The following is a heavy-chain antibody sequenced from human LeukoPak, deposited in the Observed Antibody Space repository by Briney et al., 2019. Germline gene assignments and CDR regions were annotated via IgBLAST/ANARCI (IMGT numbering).Heavy chain of an antibody. CDR2: IYHSGST. J-gene: IGHJ3*02. CDR1: RGSITNINYD. D-gene: IGHD2-21*01. V-gene: IGHV4-39*07. Sequence: PSETLSLTCTVSRGSITNINYDWGWIRQPPGKGLEWIGEIYHSGSTNYNPSLKSRVTISVDKSKNQFSLKLSSVTAADTAVYYCARAKHIVDDAFVIWGQRTMVTVSS. CDR3: ARAKHIVDDAFVI.